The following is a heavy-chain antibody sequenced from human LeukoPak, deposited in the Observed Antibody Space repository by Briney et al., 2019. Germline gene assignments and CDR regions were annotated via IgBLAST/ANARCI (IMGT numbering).Heavy chain of an antibody. CDR3: ARDLDIWALYDSSGWYSSDY. Sequence: HSGGSLRLSCAASGFTFSSYSMNWVRQAPGKGLEWVSYISSSSSTIYYADSVKGRFTISRDNAKNSLYLQMNSLRAEDTAVCYCARDLDIWALYDSSGWYSSDYWGQGTLVTVSS. J-gene: IGHJ4*02. V-gene: IGHV3-48*01. CDR2: ISSSSSTI. D-gene: IGHD6-19*01. CDR1: GFTFSSYS.